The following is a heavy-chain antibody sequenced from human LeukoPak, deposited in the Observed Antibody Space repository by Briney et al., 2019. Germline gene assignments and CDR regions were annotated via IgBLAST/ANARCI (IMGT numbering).Heavy chain of an antibody. V-gene: IGHV3-21*01. Sequence: GGSLRHSCAASGFTFSSYSMNWVRQAPGKGLEWVSSISSSSSYIYYADSVKGRFTISRDNAKNSLYLQMNSLRAEDTAVYYCARDRVAVAGNFDYWGQGTLVTVSS. CDR1: GFTFSSYS. CDR3: ARDRVAVAGNFDY. D-gene: IGHD6-19*01. J-gene: IGHJ4*02. CDR2: ISSSSSYI.